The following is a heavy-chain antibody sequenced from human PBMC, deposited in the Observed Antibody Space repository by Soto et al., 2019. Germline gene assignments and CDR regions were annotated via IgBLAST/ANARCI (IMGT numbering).Heavy chain of an antibody. CDR1: GGSISSSSYY. CDR2: IYYSGST. CDR3: ARGDRESYGMDV. V-gene: IGHV4-39*01. Sequence: PSETLSLTCTVSGGSISSSSYYWGWIRQPPGKGLEWIGSIYYSGSTYYNPSLKSRVTISVDTSKNQFSLKLSSVTAADTAVYYCARGDRESYGMDVWGQGTTVTVSS. J-gene: IGHJ6*02. D-gene: IGHD1-26*01.